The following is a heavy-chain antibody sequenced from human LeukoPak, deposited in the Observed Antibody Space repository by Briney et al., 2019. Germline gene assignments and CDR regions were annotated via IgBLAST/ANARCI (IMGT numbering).Heavy chain of an antibody. CDR3: ARRFLEWLLYRPGYNPDYYYGMDV. D-gene: IGHD3-3*01. CDR2: IIPIFGTA. J-gene: IGHJ6*02. V-gene: IGHV1-69*13. Sequence: GASVKVSCKASGGTFSNYAVNWVRQAPGQGLEWMGGIIPIFGTANYAQKFQGRVTITADESTSTAYMELSSLRSEDTAVYYCARRFLEWLLYRPGYNPDYYYGMDVWGQGTTVTVSS. CDR1: GGTFSNYA.